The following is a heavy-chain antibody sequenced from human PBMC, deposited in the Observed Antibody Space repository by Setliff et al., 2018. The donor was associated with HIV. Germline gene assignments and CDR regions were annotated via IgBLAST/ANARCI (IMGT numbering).Heavy chain of an antibody. CDR3: ARDRVAVAGKEEYFQH. J-gene: IGHJ1*01. Sequence: ASVKVSCKASGYTFAAHPIHWVRQAPGQRLEWMGWINAGNGNTKYSQKFQGRVTITRDTSASTAYMELSSLRSEDTAVYYCARDRVAVAGKEEYFQHWGQGTLVTVSS. V-gene: IGHV1-3*01. CDR1: GYTFAAHP. D-gene: IGHD6-19*01. CDR2: INAGNGNT.